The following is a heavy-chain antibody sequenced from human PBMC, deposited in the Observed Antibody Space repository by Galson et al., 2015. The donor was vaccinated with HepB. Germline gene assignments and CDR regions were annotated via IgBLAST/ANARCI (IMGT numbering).Heavy chain of an antibody. CDR1: GFTFSNAW. Sequence: SLRLSCAASGFTFSNAWMNWVRQAPGKGLEWVGRIKSKTDGGTTDYAAPVKGRFTISRDDSKNTLYLQMNSLKTEDTAVYYCTTEGGRAWYNWNDIGSWCGYWGQGTLVTVSS. V-gene: IGHV3-15*07. J-gene: IGHJ4*02. CDR2: IKSKTDGGTT. CDR3: TTEGGRAWYNWNDIGSWCGY. D-gene: IGHD1-1*01.